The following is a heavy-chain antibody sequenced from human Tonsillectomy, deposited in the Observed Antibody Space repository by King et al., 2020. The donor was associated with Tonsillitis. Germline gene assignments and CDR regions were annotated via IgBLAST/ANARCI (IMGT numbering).Heavy chain of an antibody. D-gene: IGHD3/OR15-3a*01. Sequence: VQLVESGGGLVQPGGSLRLSCAASGFTFSSYSMNWVRQAPGKGLEWVSYISSSSSTIYYADSVKGRFTISRDNAKNSLYLQMNSLRDEDTAVSYCAREFDSSYFLTGYSFWGVMDFWGQGTTVTVSS. V-gene: IGHV3-48*02. CDR3: AREFDSSYFLTGYSFWGVMDF. CDR1: GFTFSSYS. J-gene: IGHJ6*02. CDR2: ISSSSSTI.